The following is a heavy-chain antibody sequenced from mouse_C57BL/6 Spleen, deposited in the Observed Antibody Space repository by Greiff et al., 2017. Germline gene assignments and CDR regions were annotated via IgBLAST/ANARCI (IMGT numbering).Heavy chain of an antibody. CDR2: ISSGSSTI. CDR3: AGSDCDDGAWFAY. J-gene: IGHJ3*01. CDR1: GFTFSNYG. D-gene: IGHD2-4*01. Sequence: VQLQQSGGGLVKPGGSLKLSCAASGFTFSNYGMHWVRQAPEQGLEWVAYISSGSSTIYYADTVKGRSTLSRDKANNTLFLQMTSLRSEDTAMDYCAGSDCDDGAWFAYWGQGTLVTVSA. V-gene: IGHV5-17*01.